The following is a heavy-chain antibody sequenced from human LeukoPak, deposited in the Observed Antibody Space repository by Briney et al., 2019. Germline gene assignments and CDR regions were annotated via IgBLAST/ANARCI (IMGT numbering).Heavy chain of an antibody. CDR2: IWYDGSNK. J-gene: IGHJ4*02. V-gene: IGHV3-33*06. Sequence: PGGSLRLSCAASGFTFSSYGMHWVRQAPGKGLEWVAVIWYDGSNKYYADSVKGRFTISRDNSKSALYLQMNGLRADDTAIYYCAKENWGTVSGYFDSWGQGTLVTVSS. CDR3: AKENWGTVSGYFDS. D-gene: IGHD7-27*01. CDR1: GFTFSSYG.